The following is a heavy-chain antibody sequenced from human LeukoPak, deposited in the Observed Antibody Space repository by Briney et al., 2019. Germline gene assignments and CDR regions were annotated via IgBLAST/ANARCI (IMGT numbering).Heavy chain of an antibody. Sequence: SDTLSLTCALYGGSFSVYYWSWIRQPAGKGLEGIVRIYTSYSTNYSRSLKSLVTISVDTSKKEVSLKLSSVTAADTAVYYCARDQGDNYYGSGSYMNWFDPWGQGTLVTVSS. D-gene: IGHD3-10*01. CDR3: ARDQGDNYYGSGSYMNWFDP. CDR2: IYTSYST. J-gene: IGHJ5*02. V-gene: IGHV4-59*10. CDR1: GGSFSVYY.